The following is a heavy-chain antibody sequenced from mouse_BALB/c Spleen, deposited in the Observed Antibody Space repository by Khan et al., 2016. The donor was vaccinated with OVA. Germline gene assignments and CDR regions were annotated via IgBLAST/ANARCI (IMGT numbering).Heavy chain of an antibody. CDR3: ATLYGNPFDF. J-gene: IGHJ3*01. CDR2: IDPPNDDS. D-gene: IGHD2-1*01. CDR1: GFNIKDTY. Sequence: EVQLQQSGAELVKPGASVKLSCSASGFNIKDTYIHWMKQRPEQGLEWIGRIDPPNDDSKYGPKFQAKATLTADTSSNTAYLQLSSLTSEDTAVYCCATLYGNPFDFWGQGTLVSVSA. V-gene: IGHV14-3*02.